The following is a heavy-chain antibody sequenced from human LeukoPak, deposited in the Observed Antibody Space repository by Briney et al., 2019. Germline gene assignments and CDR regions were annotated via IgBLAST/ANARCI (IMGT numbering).Heavy chain of an antibody. J-gene: IGHJ6*03. CDR2: INPNSGDT. CDR1: GYIFTGYY. D-gene: IGHD2-8*01. Sequence: ASVKVSCKASGYIFTGYYMHWVRQAPGQGLEWMGWINPNSGDTNYAQKFQGRVTMTRDTSVSTAYMELSRLRSDDTAVYYCARNADIYNYYMDVWAKGTTVTVSS. V-gene: IGHV1-2*02. CDR3: ARNADIYNYYMDV.